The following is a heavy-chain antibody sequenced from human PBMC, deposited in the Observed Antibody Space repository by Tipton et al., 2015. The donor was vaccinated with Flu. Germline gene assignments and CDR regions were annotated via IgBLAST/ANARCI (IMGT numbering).Heavy chain of an antibody. D-gene: IGHD6-19*01. CDR3: AKDMIGYRSGFDS. CDR1: GFTFSSYA. Sequence: GSLRLSCAASGFTFSSYAMRWVRQAPGKGLEWVSGISGSGGKTYHADSVRGRFTISRDNSKNTLYLQMDTLRVEDTAVYYCAKDMIGYRSGFDSWGQGTLVTVSS. CDR2: ISGSGGKT. V-gene: IGHV3-23*01. J-gene: IGHJ4*02.